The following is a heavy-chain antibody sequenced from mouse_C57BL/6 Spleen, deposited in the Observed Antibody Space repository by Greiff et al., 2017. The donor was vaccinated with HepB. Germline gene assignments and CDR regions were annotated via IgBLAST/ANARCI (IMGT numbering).Heavy chain of an antibody. V-gene: IGHV1-81*01. CDR3: ARWDYGSSHRYAMDY. J-gene: IGHJ4*01. CDR1: GYTFTSYG. D-gene: IGHD1-1*01. Sequence: VQLQQSGAELARPGASVKLSCKASGYTFTSYGISWVKQRTGQGLEWIGEIYPRSGNTYYNEKFKGKATLTADKSSSTAYMELRSLTSEDSAVYFCARWDYGSSHRYAMDYWGQGTSVTVSS. CDR2: IYPRSGNT.